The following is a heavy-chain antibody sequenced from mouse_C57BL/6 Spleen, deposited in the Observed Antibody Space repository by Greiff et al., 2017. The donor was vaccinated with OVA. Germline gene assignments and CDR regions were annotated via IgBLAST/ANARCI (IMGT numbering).Heavy chain of an antibody. Sequence: VQLKESGPELVKPGASVKMSCKASGYTFTDYNMHWVKQSHGKSLEWIGYINPNNGGTSYNQKFKGKATLTVNKSSSTAYMELRSLTSEDSAVYYCARDSTRVYFDVWGTGTTVTVSS. CDR3: ARDSTRVYFDV. CDR2: INPNNGGT. V-gene: IGHV1-22*01. J-gene: IGHJ1*03. CDR1: GYTFTDYN.